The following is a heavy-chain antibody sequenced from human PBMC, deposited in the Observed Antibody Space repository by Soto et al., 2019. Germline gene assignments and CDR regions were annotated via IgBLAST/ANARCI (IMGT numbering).Heavy chain of an antibody. CDR2: IYYSGST. V-gene: IGHV4-31*03. D-gene: IGHD1-1*01. CDR1: GGSISSGGYY. CDR3: ARAVLEPREDLFDP. Sequence: SETLSLTCTVSGGSISSGGYYWSWIRQHPGKGLEWIGYIYYSGSTYYNPSLKSRVTISVDTSKNQFSLKLSSVTAADTAVYYCARAVLEPREDLFDPWGQGTLVTVSS. J-gene: IGHJ5*02.